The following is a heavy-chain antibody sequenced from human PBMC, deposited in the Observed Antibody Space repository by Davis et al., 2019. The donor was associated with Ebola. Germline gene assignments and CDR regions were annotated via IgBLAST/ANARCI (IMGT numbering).Heavy chain of an antibody. CDR1: GFTFSSYG. Sequence: GGSLRLSCAASGFTFSSYGIHWVRQAPGKGLEWVSAISGSGGSTYYADSVKGRFTISRDNSKNTLYLQMNSLRAEDTAVYYCAKDLGSLFDYWGQGTLVTVSS. CDR3: AKDLGSLFDY. J-gene: IGHJ4*02. D-gene: IGHD3-16*01. V-gene: IGHV3-23*01. CDR2: ISGSGGST.